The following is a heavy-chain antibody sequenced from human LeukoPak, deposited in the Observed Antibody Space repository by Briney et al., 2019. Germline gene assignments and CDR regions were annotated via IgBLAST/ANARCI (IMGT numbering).Heavy chain of an antibody. Sequence: GRSLRLSCAASGFTFSSYGMHWVRQAPGKGLEWVAVISYDGSNKYYADSVKGRFTISRDNSKNTLYLQMNSLRAEDTAVYYCAKEGGTPGYYYYYMDVWGKGTTVTISS. CDR3: AKEGGTPGYYYYYMDV. CDR1: GFTFSSYG. CDR2: ISYDGSNK. J-gene: IGHJ6*03. V-gene: IGHV3-30*18. D-gene: IGHD1-26*01.